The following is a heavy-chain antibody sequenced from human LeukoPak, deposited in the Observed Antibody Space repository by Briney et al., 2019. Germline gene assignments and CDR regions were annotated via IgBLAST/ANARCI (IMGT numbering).Heavy chain of an antibody. V-gene: IGHV4-61*02. D-gene: IGHD6-19*01. CDR1: GGSISSGSYY. J-gene: IGHJ5*02. CDR3: ARSRIVLADSLDP. Sequence: PSETLSLTCTVSGGSISSGSYYWSWIRQPAGKGLEWIGRIYTSGSTNYNPSLKSRVTISVDTSKNQFSLKLSSVTAADTAVYYCARSRIVLADSLDPWGQGTLVTVSS. CDR2: IYTSGST.